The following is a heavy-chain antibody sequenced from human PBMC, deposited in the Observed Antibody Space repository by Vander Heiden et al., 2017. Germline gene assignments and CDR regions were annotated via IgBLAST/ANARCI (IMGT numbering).Heavy chain of an antibody. J-gene: IGHJ4*02. Sequence: GPGLVKPSETLSLTCTVSGGSISSSYWSWLRQPPGKGLEWIGYIYSNGHTNYNPSLKSRVAFSVDTSKNQFSLTLNSVTAADTAVYYCARQESFISASGYYFDSWGQGTRVTVSP. CDR1: GGSISSSY. CDR3: ARQESFISASGYYFDS. D-gene: IGHD6-13*01. CDR2: IYSNGHT. V-gene: IGHV4-59*08.